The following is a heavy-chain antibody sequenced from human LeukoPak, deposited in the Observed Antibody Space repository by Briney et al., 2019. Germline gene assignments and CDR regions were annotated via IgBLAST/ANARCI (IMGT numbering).Heavy chain of an antibody. CDR3: AREPPFTYYLDL. J-gene: IGHJ4*02. CDR1: GFTFSSYG. CDR2: IWYEERTK. V-gene: IGHV3-33*01. Sequence: GGSLRLSCTASGFTFSSYGMHWVRQAPGNGLEWVATIWYEERTKYYIDSVKGRFTISRDNSKKSLYLQMNSLRAEDTAVYYCAREPPFTYYLDLWGQGTLVTVSS.